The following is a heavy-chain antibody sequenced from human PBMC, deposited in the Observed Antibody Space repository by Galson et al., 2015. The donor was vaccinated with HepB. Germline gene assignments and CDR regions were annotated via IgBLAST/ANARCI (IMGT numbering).Heavy chain of an antibody. D-gene: IGHD3-22*01. CDR1: GYTLTSYG. J-gene: IGHJ2*01. CDR3: AREGYYDSSGYSSYWYFDL. V-gene: IGHV1-18*04. CDR2: ISAYNGNT. Sequence: QSGAEVKKPGASVKVSCKASGYTLTSYGISWVRQAPGQGLEWMGWISAYNGNTNYAQKLQGRVTMTTDTSTSTAYMELRSLRSDDTAVYYCAREGYYDSSGYSSYWYFDLWGRGTLVTVSS.